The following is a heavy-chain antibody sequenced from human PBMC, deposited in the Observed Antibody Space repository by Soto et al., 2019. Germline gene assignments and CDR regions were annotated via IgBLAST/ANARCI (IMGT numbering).Heavy chain of an antibody. V-gene: IGHV1-69*01. CDR2: TIPISGTT. J-gene: IGHJ4*02. Sequence: QVQLVQSGAEVRKPGSSVKVSCHSSGDSFNDYPVTWVRQAPGQGLEWMGETIPISGTTNYGQEFQGRVRITEDVPTSTVYMQLSSLKYEYTAFYYCASSYGVSWYGDVWGRGPLV. D-gene: IGHD6-13*01. CDR1: GDSFNDYP. CDR3: ASSYGVSWYGDV.